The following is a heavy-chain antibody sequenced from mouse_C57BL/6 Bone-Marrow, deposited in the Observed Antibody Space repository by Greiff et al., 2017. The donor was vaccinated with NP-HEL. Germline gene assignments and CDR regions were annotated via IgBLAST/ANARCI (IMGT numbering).Heavy chain of an antibody. Sequence: EVQRVESGPELVKPGASVKISCKASGYSFTGYYMNWVKQSPEKSLEWIGEINPSTGGTTYNQKFKAKATLTVDKSSSTAYMQLKSLTSEDSAVYYCARDFPRDYWGQGTSVTVSS. CDR2: INPSTGGT. CDR3: ARDFPRDY. J-gene: IGHJ4*01. CDR1: GYSFTGYY. V-gene: IGHV1-42*01.